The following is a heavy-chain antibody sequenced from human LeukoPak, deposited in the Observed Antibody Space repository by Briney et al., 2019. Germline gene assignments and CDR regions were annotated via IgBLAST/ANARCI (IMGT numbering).Heavy chain of an antibody. J-gene: IGHJ4*02. CDR2: INHSGST. CDR1: GGSFSGYY. D-gene: IGHD3-16*01. CDR3: ARRRDDYVWGSYFDY. V-gene: IGHV4-34*01. Sequence: SDTLSLTCAVYGGSFSGYYWSWIRQPPGKGLEWLGEINHSGSTNYNPSLKSRVTLSVDTSKNQFSLKLSSVTAADTAVYYCARRRDDYVWGSYFDYWGQGTLVTVSS.